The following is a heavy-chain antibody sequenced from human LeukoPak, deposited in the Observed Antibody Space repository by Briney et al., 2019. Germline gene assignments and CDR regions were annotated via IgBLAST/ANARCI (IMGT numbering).Heavy chain of an antibody. CDR1: GFTFNTYS. D-gene: IGHD3-22*01. Sequence: GGSLRLSCAASGFTFNTYSMNWVRQAPGKGLEWVSSISSSSSYIYYEDSVKGRFTISRDNAKNSLYLQMNSLRAEDTAVYYGARDLGRSGYYTIDAFDIWGQGTMVTVSS. CDR2: ISSSSSYI. J-gene: IGHJ3*02. V-gene: IGHV3-21*01. CDR3: ARDLGRSGYYTIDAFDI.